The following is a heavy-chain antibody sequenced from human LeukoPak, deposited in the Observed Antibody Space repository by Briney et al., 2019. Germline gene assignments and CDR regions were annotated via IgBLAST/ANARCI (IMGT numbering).Heavy chain of an antibody. V-gene: IGHV3-20*04. CDR3: ARESTKDYYGSGNFDY. D-gene: IGHD3-10*01. J-gene: IGHJ4*01. Sequence: GGSLRLSCAASGFTFDDYGMSWVRQAPGKGLEWVSGINWNGGSTGYADSVKGRFTISRDNAKNSLYLLMNSLRAEDTALYYCARESTKDYYGSGNFDYWGPGNLCSVSS. CDR2: INWNGGST. CDR1: GFTFDDYG.